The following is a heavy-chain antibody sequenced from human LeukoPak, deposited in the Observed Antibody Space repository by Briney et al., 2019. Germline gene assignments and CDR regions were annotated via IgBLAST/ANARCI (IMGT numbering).Heavy chain of an antibody. V-gene: IGHV4-59*08. Sequence: PSETLSLTCTVSGGSISSYYWSWIRQPPGKGLEWFGYIYYSGSTNYNPSLKSRVTISVDTSKNQFSLKLSSVTAADTAVYYCARRIAAAAPFDPWGQGTLVTVSS. D-gene: IGHD6-13*01. J-gene: IGHJ5*02. CDR1: GGSISSYY. CDR3: ARRIAAAAPFDP. CDR2: IYYSGST.